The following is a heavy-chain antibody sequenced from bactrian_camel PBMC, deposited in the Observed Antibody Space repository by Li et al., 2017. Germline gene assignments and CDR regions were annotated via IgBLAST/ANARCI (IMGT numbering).Heavy chain of an antibody. V-gene: IGHV3S1*01. J-gene: IGHJ4*01. Sequence: HVQLVESGGGPVEAGGSLELSCTFSGSIPSSYCMAWFRQDPGKEREGVAAIFIGRRTNTWYADSVKGRFTISRDSAKNTVYLQMNNPQPEDTATYYCAEGRGSRGEHCYSLNYWGQGTQVTVS. CDR3: AEGRGSRGEHCYSLNY. D-gene: IGHD6*01. CDR1: GSIPSSYC. CDR2: IFIGRRTNT.